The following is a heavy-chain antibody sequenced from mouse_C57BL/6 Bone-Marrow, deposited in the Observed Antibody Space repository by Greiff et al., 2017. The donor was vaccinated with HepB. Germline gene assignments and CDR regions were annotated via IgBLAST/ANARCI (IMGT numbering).Heavy chain of an antibody. Sequence: QVQLQQSGAELVRPGTSVKMSCKASGYTFTNYWIGWAKQRPGHGLEWIGDIYPGGGYTNYNEKFKGKATLTSDKSSSTAYMQFSSLTSEDSAIYYFARVGYGAMDYWGQGTSVTVSS. D-gene: IGHD1-1*02. CDR1: GYTFTNYW. V-gene: IGHV1-63*01. CDR3: ARVGYGAMDY. CDR2: IYPGGGYT. J-gene: IGHJ4*01.